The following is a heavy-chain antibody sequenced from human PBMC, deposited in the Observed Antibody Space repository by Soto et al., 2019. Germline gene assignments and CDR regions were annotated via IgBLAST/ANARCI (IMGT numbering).Heavy chain of an antibody. CDR2: FNSDESST. V-gene: IGHV3-74*01. CDR3: ARGGISTWTQPYFFDY. D-gene: IGHD2-2*01. CDR1: GFTFSSYW. Sequence: GGSLRLSCAASGFTFSSYWMHWVRQAPGKGLVWVSRFNSDESSTSYADSVKGRFTISRDNAKNTLYLQMNSLRAEDTAVYYCARGGISTWTQPYFFDYWGQGTLVTVSS. J-gene: IGHJ4*02.